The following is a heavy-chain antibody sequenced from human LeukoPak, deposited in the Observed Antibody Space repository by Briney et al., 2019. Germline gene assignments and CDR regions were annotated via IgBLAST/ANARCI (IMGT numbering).Heavy chain of an antibody. CDR3: ARMGNPSMVTADY. J-gene: IGHJ4*02. D-gene: IGHD4/OR15-4a*01. CDR2: IYYSGST. Sequence: SETLSLTCTVSGGSISSYYWSWIRQPPGKGLEWLGYIYYSGSTNYNPSLKSRVTISVDTSKNQFSLKLNSVTAADTAVYYCARMGNPSMVTADYWGQGTLVTVSS. V-gene: IGHV4-59*08. CDR1: GGSISSYY.